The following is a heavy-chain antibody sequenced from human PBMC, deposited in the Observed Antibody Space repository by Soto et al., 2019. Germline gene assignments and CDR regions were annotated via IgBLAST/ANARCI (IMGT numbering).Heavy chain of an antibody. CDR2: ISWNSGSI. V-gene: IGHV3-9*01. CDR3: AKSLGYCSGGSCFDAFDI. D-gene: IGHD2-15*01. Sequence: EVQLVESGGGLVQPGRSLRLSCAASGFTFDDYAMHWVRQAPGKGLEWVSGISWNSGSIGYADSVKGRFTISRDNAKNSLYLQMNSLRAEDTALYYCAKSLGYCSGGSCFDAFDILGQGTMVTVSS. J-gene: IGHJ3*02. CDR1: GFTFDDYA.